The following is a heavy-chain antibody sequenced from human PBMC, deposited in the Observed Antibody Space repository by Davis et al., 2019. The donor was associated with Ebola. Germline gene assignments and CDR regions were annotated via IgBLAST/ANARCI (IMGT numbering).Heavy chain of an antibody. CDR2: IWYDGSNK. CDR3: ARANTLWFGELLYTSEYYFDY. J-gene: IGHJ4*02. CDR1: GFTFSSYG. V-gene: IGHV3-33*08. Sequence: GGSLRLSCAASGFTFSSYGMHWVRQAPGKGLEWVAVIWYDGSNKYYADSVKGRFTISRDNSKNTLYLQMNSLRAEDTAVYYCARANTLWFGELLYTSEYYFDYWGQGTLVTVSS. D-gene: IGHD3-10*01.